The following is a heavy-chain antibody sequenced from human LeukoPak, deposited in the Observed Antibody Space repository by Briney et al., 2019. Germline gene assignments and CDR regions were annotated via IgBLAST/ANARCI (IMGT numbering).Heavy chain of an antibody. CDR1: GFTFSSYW. D-gene: IGHD2-21*02. CDR3: AREGGASVVVTATLFDY. CDR2: IKQDGSEK. J-gene: IGHJ4*02. V-gene: IGHV3-7*01. Sequence: QTGGSLRLSCAAAGFTFSSYWMSWVRQAPGKGREWVANIKQDGSEKYYVDSVKGRFTISRDNAKNSLYLQMNSLRAEDTAVYYCAREGGASVVVTATLFDYWGQGTLVTVSS.